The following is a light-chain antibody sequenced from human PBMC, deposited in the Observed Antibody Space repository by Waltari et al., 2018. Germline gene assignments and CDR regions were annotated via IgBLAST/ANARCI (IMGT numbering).Light chain of an antibody. CDR1: RSIGRY. J-gene: IGKJ1*01. V-gene: IGKV3-20*01. CDR2: GAS. Sequence: EVVLTQSPGTLSLSPGETATLSCRASRSIGRYLVWYQQKSGQAPRLLIYGASTMATGIPDRFSGSGSGTDFSLTISRLEAEDFAVYYCQNHERLPATFGQGTKVEMK. CDR3: QNHERLPAT.